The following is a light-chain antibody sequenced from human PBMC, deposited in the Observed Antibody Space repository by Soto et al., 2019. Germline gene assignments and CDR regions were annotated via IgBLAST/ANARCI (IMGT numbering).Light chain of an antibody. Sequence: EILMTQSPATLSVSPGESATLSCSASQSVTSNLAWYQHKPGQAPRLLIYGESKRAIGIPDRFSCSGSGTDFTLTISRLEPEDFAVYYCQLYGNSPLITFGQGTRLEIK. CDR2: GES. CDR1: QSVTSN. V-gene: IGKV3-20*01. CDR3: QLYGNSPLIT. J-gene: IGKJ5*01.